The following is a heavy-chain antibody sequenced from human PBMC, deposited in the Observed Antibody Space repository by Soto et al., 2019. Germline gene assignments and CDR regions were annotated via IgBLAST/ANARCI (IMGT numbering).Heavy chain of an antibody. V-gene: IGHV1-46*01. CDR2: INPSGGST. CDR1: GYTFPSYY. J-gene: IGHJ6*02. Sequence: ASVKVSCKASGYTFPSYYMHWVRQAPGQGLEWMGIINPSGGSTSYAQKFQGRVTMTRDTSTSTVYMELSSLRSEDTAVYYCAREKTGSVPYYYGMDVWGQGTTVTVSS. CDR3: AREKTGSVPYYYGMDV. D-gene: IGHD1-1*01.